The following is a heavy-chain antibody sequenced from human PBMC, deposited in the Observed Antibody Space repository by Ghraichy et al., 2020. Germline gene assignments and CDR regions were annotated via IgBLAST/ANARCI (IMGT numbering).Heavy chain of an antibody. J-gene: IGHJ4*02. D-gene: IGHD3-22*01. V-gene: IGHV1-8*01. CDR3: ARSYYYDSSGYPSFFDY. CDR2: MNPNSGNT. Sequence: ASVKVSCKASGYTFTSYDINWVRQATGQGLEWMGWMNPNSGNTGYAQKFQGRVTMTRNTSISTAYMELSSLRSEDTAVYYCARSYYYDSSGYPSFFDYWGQGTLVTVSS. CDR1: GYTFTSYD.